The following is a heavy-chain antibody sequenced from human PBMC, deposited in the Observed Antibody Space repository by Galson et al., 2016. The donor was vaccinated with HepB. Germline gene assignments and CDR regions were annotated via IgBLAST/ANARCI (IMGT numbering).Heavy chain of an antibody. J-gene: IGHJ6*02. CDR2: IDWDDDK. V-gene: IGHV2-70*01. D-gene: IGHD3-10*01. CDR3: ARMFSLRAISYFNYYYAMDV. Sequence: PALVKPTQTLTLTCTFSGFSLSTSGMCLTWIRQPPGKALEWLALIDWDDDKYYSTSLKTRLTISKDTSKSQVVLTMTNMDPVDTATYYCARMFSLRAISYFNYYYAMDVWGQGTTVAVSS. CDR1: GFSLSTSGMC.